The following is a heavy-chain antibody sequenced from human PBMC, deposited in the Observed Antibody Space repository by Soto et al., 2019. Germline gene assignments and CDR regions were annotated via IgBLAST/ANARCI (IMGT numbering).Heavy chain of an antibody. V-gene: IGHV3-30*04. CDR3: AREGKLQLRSNYFDY. D-gene: IGHD1-7*01. Sequence: QVQLVESGGGVVQPGRSLRLSCAASGFTLSSYVIHWVRQAPGKGLEWVAGMSSGGTNKYYADYVKGRFTISRDDSKNTLYLQMNSLRAEDTAVYYCAREGKLQLRSNYFDYWGQGTLVTVSS. J-gene: IGHJ4*02. CDR2: MSSGGTNK. CDR1: GFTLSSYV.